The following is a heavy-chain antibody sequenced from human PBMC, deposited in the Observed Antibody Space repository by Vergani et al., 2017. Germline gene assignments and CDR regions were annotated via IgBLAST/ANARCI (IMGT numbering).Heavy chain of an antibody. CDR1: GGTFSSYA. CDR2: IIPIFGTA. CDR3: ARDRPSYYDSSGYYPPHTFDL. J-gene: IGHJ2*01. D-gene: IGHD3-22*01. V-gene: IGHV1-69*01. Sequence: QVQLVQSGAEVKKPGSSVKVSCKASGGTFSSYAISWVRQAPGQGLEWMGGIIPIFGTANYAQKFQGRVTITADESTSTDYMELSSLRSEDTAVYYCARDRPSYYDSSGYYPPHTFDLWGRGTLVTVSS.